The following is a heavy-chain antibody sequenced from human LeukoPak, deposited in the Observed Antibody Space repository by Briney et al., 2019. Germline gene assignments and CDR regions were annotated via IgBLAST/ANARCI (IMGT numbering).Heavy chain of an antibody. V-gene: IGHV4-38-2*01. D-gene: IGHD6-19*01. J-gene: IGHJ4*02. CDR2: IYHSGST. CDR3: ARRLIAVADPFDY. Sequence: SETLSLTCAVSGYSISSGYYWGWIRQPPGKGLEWIGSIYHSGSTYYNPSLKSRVTISVDTSKNQFSLKLSSVTAADTAVYYCARRLIAVADPFDYWGQGPLVTVSS. CDR1: GYSISSGYY.